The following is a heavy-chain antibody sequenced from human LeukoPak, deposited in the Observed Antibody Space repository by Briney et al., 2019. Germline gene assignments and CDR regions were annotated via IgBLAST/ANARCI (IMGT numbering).Heavy chain of an antibody. Sequence: GASVKVSCKAFGYTFTSYYMHWVRQAPGQGLEWMGIINPSGGSTSYAQKFHGRVTMTRDTSTSTVYMELSSLRSEDTAVYYCARAQYYDILTGYYLFDYWGQGTLVTVSS. CDR3: ARAQYYDILTGYYLFDY. CDR1: GYTFTSYY. CDR2: INPSGGST. D-gene: IGHD3-9*01. J-gene: IGHJ4*02. V-gene: IGHV1-46*03.